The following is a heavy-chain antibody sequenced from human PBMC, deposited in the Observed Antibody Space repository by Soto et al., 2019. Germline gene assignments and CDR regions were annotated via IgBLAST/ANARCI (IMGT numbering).Heavy chain of an antibody. V-gene: IGHV3-9*01. CDR3: AKAKFQRYSSSWYFDY. CDR2: ISWNSGSI. J-gene: IGHJ4*02. CDR1: GFTFDDYA. Sequence: EVQLVESGGGLVQPGRSLRLSCAASGFTFDDYAMHWVRQAPGKGLEWVSGISWNSGSIGYADSVKGRFTISRDNAKNSLYLQMNSLRAEDTALYYCAKAKFQRYSSSWYFDYWGQGTLVTVSS. D-gene: IGHD6-13*01.